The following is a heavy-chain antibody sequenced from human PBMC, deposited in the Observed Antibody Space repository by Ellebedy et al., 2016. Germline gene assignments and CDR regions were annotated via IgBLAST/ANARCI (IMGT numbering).Heavy chain of an antibody. Sequence: GESLKISCAGAAFTFSGYAMTWVRQAPGKGLEWVSSISGSGVNTYYADSVKGRFTISRDSSDNTVYLQMNSLRAEDTAIYYCAKSQSCTARACYRMDVWGQGTTVTVSS. CDR2: ISGSGVNT. J-gene: IGHJ6*02. CDR1: AFTFSGYA. V-gene: IGHV3-23*01. D-gene: IGHD2-2*02. CDR3: AKSQSCTARACYRMDV.